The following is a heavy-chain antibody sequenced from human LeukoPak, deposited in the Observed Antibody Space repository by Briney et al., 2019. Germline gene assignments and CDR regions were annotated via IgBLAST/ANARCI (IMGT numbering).Heavy chain of an antibody. J-gene: IGHJ6*02. CDR3: ARGPYYYGSGSYWDYYGMDV. CDR2: IYYSGST. CDR1: GGSVSSGSYY. Sequence: SETLSLTCTVSGGSVSSGSYYWSWTRQPPGKGLEWIGYIYYSGSTNYNPSLKSRVTISVDTSKNQFSLKLSSVTAADTAVYYCARGPYYYGSGSYWDYYGMDVWGQGTTVTVSS. D-gene: IGHD3-10*01. V-gene: IGHV4-61*01.